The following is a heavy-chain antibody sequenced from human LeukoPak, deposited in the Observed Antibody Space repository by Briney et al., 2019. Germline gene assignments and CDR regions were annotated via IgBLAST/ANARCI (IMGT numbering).Heavy chain of an antibody. CDR3: ASTYYYDSSGYYWGVHFDY. J-gene: IGHJ4*02. CDR1: GGTFSSYA. CDR2: IIPILGIA. D-gene: IGHD3-22*01. V-gene: IGHV1-69*04. Sequence: ASVKVSCKASGGTFSSYAISWVRQAPGQGLEWMGRIIPILGIANYAQKSQGRVTITADKSTSTAYMELSSLRSEDTAVYYCASTYYYDSSGYYWGVHFDYWGQRTLVTVSS.